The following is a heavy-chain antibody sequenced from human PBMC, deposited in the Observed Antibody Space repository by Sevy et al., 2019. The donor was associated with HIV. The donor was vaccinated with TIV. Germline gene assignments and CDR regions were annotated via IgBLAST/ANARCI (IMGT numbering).Heavy chain of an antibody. J-gene: IGHJ6*02. D-gene: IGHD6-13*01. CDR1: GFTVSSDY. Sequence: GGSLRLSCAASGFTVSSDYMTWVRQAPGKGLEWVSVIYSGGTTYYADSGKGRFTISRDNSKNTGYLQMNSLRAEDTAVYYWARESSSTWQAGYYGMAVWGQGTPVTVSS. V-gene: IGHV3-66*01. CDR3: ARESSSTWQAGYYGMAV. CDR2: IYSGGTT.